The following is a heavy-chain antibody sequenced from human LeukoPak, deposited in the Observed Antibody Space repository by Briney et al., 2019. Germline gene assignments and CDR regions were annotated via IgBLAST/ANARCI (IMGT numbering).Heavy chain of an antibody. V-gene: IGHV1-69*05. CDR2: IIPIFGTA. CDR1: GGTFSSYA. CDR3: ARGGTGMTIDY. Sequence: GASVKVSCKASGGTFSSYAISWVRQAPGQGLEWMGGIIPIFGTADYAQKFQGRVTITTDESTSTAYMELSSLRSEDTAVYYCARGGTGMTIDYWGQGTLVTVSS. J-gene: IGHJ4*02. D-gene: IGHD1-1*01.